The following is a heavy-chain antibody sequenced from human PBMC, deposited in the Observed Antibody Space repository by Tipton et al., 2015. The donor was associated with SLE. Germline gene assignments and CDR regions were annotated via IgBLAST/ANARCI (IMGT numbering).Heavy chain of an antibody. CDR1: GFTFDDYT. CDR2: LSWDGGST. V-gene: IGHV3-43*01. Sequence: SLRLSCAASGFTFDDYTMHWVRQAPGKGLEWVSLLSWDGGSTYYADSVKGRFTISRDNSKNSLYLQMNSLRTEDTALYYCAKGGYYASGDWYFDLWGRGTLVTVSS. CDR3: AKGGYYASGDWYFDL. J-gene: IGHJ2*01. D-gene: IGHD3-10*01.